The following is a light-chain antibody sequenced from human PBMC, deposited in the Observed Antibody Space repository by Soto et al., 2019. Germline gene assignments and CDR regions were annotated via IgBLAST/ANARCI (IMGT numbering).Light chain of an antibody. CDR3: QSYDSTLSGVV. J-gene: IGLJ2*01. CDR2: GNS. CDR1: SCNIGAGYH. V-gene: IGLV1-40*01. Sequence: QSVLTQRPSVSGAPGQRVTISCTGSSCNIGAGYHVHWYQQLPGRAPKLLMYGNSNRPSGVPDRFSGSKSGTSASLAITGLQAEDEADYYCQSYDSTLSGVVFGAGTKLTVL.